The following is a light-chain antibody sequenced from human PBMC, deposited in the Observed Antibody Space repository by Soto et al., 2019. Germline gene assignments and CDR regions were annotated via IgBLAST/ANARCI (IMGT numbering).Light chain of an antibody. Sequence: EIVLTQSPATLSLSPGERATLSCRASQSVSSYLAWYQQKPGQAPRLLIYDVSNRATGIPARFTGSGSGTDFTLTISSLEPEDFAVYYCQQRSNWPSTFGGGTKVEIK. J-gene: IGKJ4*01. CDR3: QQRSNWPST. V-gene: IGKV3-11*01. CDR2: DVS. CDR1: QSVSSY.